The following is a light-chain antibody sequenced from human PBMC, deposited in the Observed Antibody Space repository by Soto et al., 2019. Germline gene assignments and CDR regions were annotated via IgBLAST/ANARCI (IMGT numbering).Light chain of an antibody. J-gene: IGKJ1*01. CDR3: QQYNNWLRT. CDR1: QSISSW. Sequence: EIQMTQSPSTLSASVWDRATLTCRASQSISSWLAWYQQKPGKAPKLLIYDASSLESGVPSRFSGSGSGTEFTLTISSLQSEDFAVYYCQQYNNWLRTFGQGTKVDIK. CDR2: DAS. V-gene: IGKV1-5*01.